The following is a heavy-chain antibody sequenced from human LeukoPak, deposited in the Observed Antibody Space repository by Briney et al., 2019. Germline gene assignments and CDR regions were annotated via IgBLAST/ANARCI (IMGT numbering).Heavy chain of an antibody. CDR2: ISAYNGNT. CDR1: GYTFTSYG. CDR3: ARMGYCSSTSCLWGGYYYYYYGIDV. J-gene: IGHJ6*02. D-gene: IGHD2-2*01. V-gene: IGHV1-18*01. Sequence: ASVKVSCKASGYTFTSYGISWVRQAPGQGLEWMGWISAYNGNTNYAQKLQGRVTMTTDTSTSTAYMELRSLRSDDTAVYYCARMGYCSSTSCLWGGYYYYYYGIDVWGQGTTVTVSS.